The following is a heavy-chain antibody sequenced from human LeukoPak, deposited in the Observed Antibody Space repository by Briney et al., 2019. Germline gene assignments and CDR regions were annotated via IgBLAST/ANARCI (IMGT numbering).Heavy chain of an antibody. Sequence: GASVKVSCKASGYSFIGYHIHWVRQAPGQGLEWMGWINPNTGATYYTQKFQGRVTMTRDTSISTAYMELSRLRSDDTAMYYCARDHPGPEFIDYWGQGTLVTVSS. V-gene: IGHV1-2*02. CDR1: GYSFIGYH. CDR2: INPNTGAT. J-gene: IGHJ4*02. CDR3: ARDHPGPEFIDY.